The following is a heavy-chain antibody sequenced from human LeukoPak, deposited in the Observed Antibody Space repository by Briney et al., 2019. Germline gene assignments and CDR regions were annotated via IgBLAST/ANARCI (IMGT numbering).Heavy chain of an antibody. V-gene: IGHV1-24*01. Sequence: ASVKVSCKASGYTFTGYYMHWVRQAPGKGLEWMGGFDPEDGETIYAQKFQGRVTMTENTSTDTAYMELSSLRSEDTAVYYCATSQLSGTDDAFDIWGQGTMVTVSS. J-gene: IGHJ3*02. D-gene: IGHD5-18*01. CDR3: ATSQLSGTDDAFDI. CDR2: FDPEDGET. CDR1: GYTFTGYY.